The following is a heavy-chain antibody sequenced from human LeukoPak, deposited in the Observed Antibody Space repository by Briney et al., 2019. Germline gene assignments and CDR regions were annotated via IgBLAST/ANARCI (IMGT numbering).Heavy chain of an antibody. CDR3: ARGSHYDFWPDVDV. V-gene: IGHV3-74*01. J-gene: IGHJ6*04. CDR1: GFTFSSYW. Sequence: PGGSLRLSCAASGFTFSSYWMHWVRQAPGKGLVWVSRINSDGSSTSYADSVKGRFTISRDNAKNSLYLQMNSLRAEDTAVYYCARGSHYDFWPDVDVWGKGTTVTVSS. CDR2: INSDGSST. D-gene: IGHD3-3*01.